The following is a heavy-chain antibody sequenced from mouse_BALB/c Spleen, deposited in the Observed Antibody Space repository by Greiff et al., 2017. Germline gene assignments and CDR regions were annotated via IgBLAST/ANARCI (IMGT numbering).Heavy chain of an antibody. Sequence: EVKVEESGGGLVQPGGSRKLSCAASGFTFSSFGMHWVRQAPEKGLEWVAYISSGSSTIYYADTVKGRFTISRDNPKNTLFLQMTSLRSEDTAMYYCAKEGAYGYDGYAMDYWGQGTSVTVSA. CDR1: GFTFSSFG. J-gene: IGHJ4*01. V-gene: IGHV5-17*02. D-gene: IGHD2-2*01. CDR3: AKEGAYGYDGYAMDY. CDR2: ISSGSSTI.